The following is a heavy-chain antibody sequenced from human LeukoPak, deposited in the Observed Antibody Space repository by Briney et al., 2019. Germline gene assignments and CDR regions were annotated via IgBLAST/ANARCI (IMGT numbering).Heavy chain of an antibody. CDR3: ARHVSSSRVAYDV. CDR2: IYPADSDT. J-gene: IGHJ3*01. Sequence: GESLKISCKGSGYSFNSFWIGWVRQMPGKGLEWMGIIYPADSDTRYSPSFQGQVTISADKSINTAYLQWSSLKASDTAMYYCARHVSSSRVAYDVWGQGTMVTVSS. CDR1: GYSFNSFW. V-gene: IGHV5-51*01. D-gene: IGHD2-2*01.